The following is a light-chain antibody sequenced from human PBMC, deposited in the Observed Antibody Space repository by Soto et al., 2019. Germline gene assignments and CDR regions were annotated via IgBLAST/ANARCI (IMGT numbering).Light chain of an antibody. J-gene: IGLJ2*01. V-gene: IGLV2-14*01. CDR2: EVS. CDR1: SSDVGGYNY. CDR3: GSYSTGSTLVV. Sequence: QSVLTQPASVSGSPGQSITISCTGTSSDVGGYNYVSWYQQHPGKAPKLMISEVSSRPSGVSNRFSGSKSGNTASLTISGLQAEDEADYYCGSYSTGSTLVVFGGGTKVTVL.